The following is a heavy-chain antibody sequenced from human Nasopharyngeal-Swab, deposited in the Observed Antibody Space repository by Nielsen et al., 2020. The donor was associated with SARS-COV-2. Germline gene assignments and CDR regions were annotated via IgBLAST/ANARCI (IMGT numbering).Heavy chain of an antibody. CDR2: ISWNSGSI. CDR3: AKGDYYEG. D-gene: IGHD3-22*01. J-gene: IGHJ3*01. Sequence: SLKISCAASGFTFSNYALHWVRQAPGKGLEWVSGISWNSGSIGYADSVKGRFTISRDNAKNSLYLQMNSLRAEDTALYYCAKGDYYEGWGQGTMVTVSS. V-gene: IGHV3-9*01. CDR1: GFTFSNYA.